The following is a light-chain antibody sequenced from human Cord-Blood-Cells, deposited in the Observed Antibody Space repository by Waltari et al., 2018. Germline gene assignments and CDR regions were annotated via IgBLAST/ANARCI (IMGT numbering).Light chain of an antibody. V-gene: IGLV2-8*01. CDR3: SSYAGSNNWV. CDR1: SSDVGGYNY. Sequence: QSALTQPPSASGSPGQSVTISCTGTSSDVGGYNYVSWYQPHPGKAPKLMIYEVSKRKDGCKESLSGEKSGNTASRNVSGLQAEEEADYYCSSYAGSNNWVFGGGTKLTVL. CDR2: EVS. J-gene: IGLJ3*02.